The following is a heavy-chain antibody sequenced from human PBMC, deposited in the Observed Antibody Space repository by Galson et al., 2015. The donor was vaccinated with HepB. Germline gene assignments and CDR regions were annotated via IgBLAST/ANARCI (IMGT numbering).Heavy chain of an antibody. CDR1: GYTFTTYD. CDR3: ATEGRYSSGWLSGPPYFDY. V-gene: IGHV1-3*01. Sequence: SVKVSCKASGYTFTTYDIHWVRQAPGQRLEWMGWINVGNANTKYSQKFQGRVTITRDTSASTAYMELSSLRSEDTAVYYCATEGRYSSGWLSGPPYFDYWGQGTLVTVSS. D-gene: IGHD6-19*01. J-gene: IGHJ4*02. CDR2: INVGNANT.